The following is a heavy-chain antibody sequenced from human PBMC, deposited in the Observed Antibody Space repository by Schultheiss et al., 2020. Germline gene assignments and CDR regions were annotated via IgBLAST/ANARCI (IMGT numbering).Heavy chain of an antibody. CDR2: INPNSGGT. V-gene: IGHV1-2*02. J-gene: IGHJ5*02. Sequence: GESLKISCKASGYTFTGYYMHWVRQAPGQGLEWMGWINPNSGGTNYAQKFQGRVTMTRNTSISTAYMELSSLRSEDTAVYYCARGRHPVRVSWFDPWGQGTLVTVSS. CDR1: GYTFTGYY. CDR3: ARGRHPVRVSWFDP. D-gene: IGHD3-3*01.